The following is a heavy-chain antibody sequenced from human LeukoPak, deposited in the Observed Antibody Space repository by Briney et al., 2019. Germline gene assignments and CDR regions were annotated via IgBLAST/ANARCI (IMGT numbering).Heavy chain of an antibody. CDR3: AKARLRNDAFDI. CDR1: GFAFSDYY. Sequence: GGSLRLSCAASGFAFSDYYMNWIRQAPGRGLEWVSYISSSSSYTNYADSVKGRFTISRDNAKNSLYLQMNSLRAEDTAVYYCAKARLRNDAFDIWGQGTRVTVSS. J-gene: IGHJ3*02. CDR2: ISSSSSYT. D-gene: IGHD4-17*01. V-gene: IGHV3-11*03.